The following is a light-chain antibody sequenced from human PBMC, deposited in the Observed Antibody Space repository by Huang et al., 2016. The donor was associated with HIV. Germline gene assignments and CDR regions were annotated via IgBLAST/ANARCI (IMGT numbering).Light chain of an antibody. J-gene: IGKJ5*01. Sequence: IQMTQSPTSLSASVGDRASIACRASQSISTYLNWYQQKPGKAPKLLISSASALHSGVPSRFSGSGSGTDFTLTIRGLQLDDFATYYCQQSYSALSSFGPGTRL. CDR2: SAS. CDR1: QSISTY. CDR3: QQSYSALSS. V-gene: IGKV1-39*01.